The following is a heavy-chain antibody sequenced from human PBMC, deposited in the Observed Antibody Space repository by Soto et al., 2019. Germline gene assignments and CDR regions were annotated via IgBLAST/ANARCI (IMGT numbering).Heavy chain of an antibody. D-gene: IGHD3-10*01. CDR1: GYTFTDHF. CDR3: ARDLNPKYAPGSLPGFSDY. CDR2: INTNNGGT. Sequence: ASVKVSCKVSGYTFTDHFIHWVRQAPGQGLEWMGWINTNNGGTKFAEKFQGRVTMTRDTSITTVYMELSRLRSDDTAVYYCARDLNPKYAPGSLPGFSDYWGQGTLVTVSS. V-gene: IGHV1-2*02. J-gene: IGHJ4*02.